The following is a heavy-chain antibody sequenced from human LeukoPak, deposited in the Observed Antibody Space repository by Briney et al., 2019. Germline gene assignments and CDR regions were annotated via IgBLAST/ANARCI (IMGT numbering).Heavy chain of an antibody. V-gene: IGHV1-18*01. CDR3: ARDWGRDGYNFDAFDI. CDR1: GYTFTSYG. Sequence: WASVKVSCKASGYTFTSYGISWVRQAPGQGLEWMGWISAYNGNTNYAQKLQGRVTMTTDTSTSTAYMELRSLRSDDTAVYYCARDWGRDGYNFDAFDIWGKGTMVTVSS. CDR2: ISAYNGNT. J-gene: IGHJ3*02. D-gene: IGHD5-24*01.